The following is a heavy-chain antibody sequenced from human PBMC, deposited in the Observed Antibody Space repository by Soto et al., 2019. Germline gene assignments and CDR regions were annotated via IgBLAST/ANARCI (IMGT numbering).Heavy chain of an antibody. D-gene: IGHD2-21*02. CDR2: IYYSGST. CDR3: ARQRTSVATQAYFDS. CDR1: GDSINNRSYH. Sequence: SETLSLPCTVTGDSINNRSYHWRLFRHPPGNALEWIGSIYYSGSTYNNPSLKSRVSMSVDTSKNQCSLKLRSVSAADTALYYCARQRTSVATQAYFDSWGQGSLFAVSS. J-gene: IGHJ4*02. V-gene: IGHV4-39*01.